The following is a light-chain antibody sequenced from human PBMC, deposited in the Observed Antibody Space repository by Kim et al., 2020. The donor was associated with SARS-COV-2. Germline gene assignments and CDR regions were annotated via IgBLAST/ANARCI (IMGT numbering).Light chain of an antibody. CDR2: AGP. Sequence: IQLTQSPSSLSASVGDRVTITCRASQAISSNFAWYQQKPAKAPKLLIYAGPTLESGVASRFSGSGAGTESTLTISSLQPEDFATYYCQQHPRTFGGGNKV. V-gene: IGKV1-9*01. CDR1: QAISSN. J-gene: IGKJ4*01. CDR3: QQHPRT.